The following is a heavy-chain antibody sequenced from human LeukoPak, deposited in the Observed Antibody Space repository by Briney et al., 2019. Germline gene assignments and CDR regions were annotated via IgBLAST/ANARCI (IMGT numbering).Heavy chain of an antibody. J-gene: IGHJ1*01. Sequence: PSETLSLTCSVSVGALSSYDSSWIPHPPARGLEWIGNVHYSGSTNYNPSLKSRATISVDTSKNLFSLKLSSVTAADTAVYYCASGRSSGSIGFQHWGQVILVTVSS. CDR2: VHYSGST. CDR3: ASGRSSGSIGFQH. V-gene: IGHV4-59*01. CDR1: VGALSSYD. D-gene: IGHD3-22*01.